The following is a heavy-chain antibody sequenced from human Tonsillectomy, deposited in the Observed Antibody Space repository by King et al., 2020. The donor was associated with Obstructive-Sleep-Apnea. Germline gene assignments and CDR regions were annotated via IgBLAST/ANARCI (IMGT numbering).Heavy chain of an antibody. CDR3: ARLGGAGSDFPDAFDI. V-gene: IGHV4-30-4*01. J-gene: IGHJ3*02. CDR1: GGTISDADYF. Sequence: QLQESGPGLVKPSQTLSLTCTVSGGTISDADYFWSWIRQPPGKGLVWLGYIYHSGSTYYSPSLNSRLTLSVDTSKNQFSLKLSSVTAADTAVYYFARLGGAGSDFPDAFDIWGQGTMVTVSS. CDR2: IYHSGST. D-gene: IGHD2-21*01.